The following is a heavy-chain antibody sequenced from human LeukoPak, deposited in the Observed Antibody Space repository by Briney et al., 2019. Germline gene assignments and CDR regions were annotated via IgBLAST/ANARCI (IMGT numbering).Heavy chain of an antibody. D-gene: IGHD6-6*01. CDR1: GGSISSYY. Sequence: PSETLSLTCTVSGGSISSYYWSWIRQPPGKGLEWIGYIYTSGSTNYNPSLKSRVTISVDTSKNQFSLKLSSVTAADTAVYYCARDGIAARPYWGQGTLVTVSS. J-gene: IGHJ4*02. CDR3: ARDGIAARPY. V-gene: IGHV4-4*08. CDR2: IYTSGST.